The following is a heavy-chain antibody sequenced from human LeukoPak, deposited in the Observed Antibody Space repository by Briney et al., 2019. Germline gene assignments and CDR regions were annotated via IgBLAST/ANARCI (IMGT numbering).Heavy chain of an antibody. J-gene: IGHJ4*02. D-gene: IGHD3-10*01. V-gene: IGHV3-7*01. CDR3: ARDQIPITMVRGAIDY. Sequence: GGSLRLSCAASGFTFSSYWMSWVRQAPGKGLEWVANIKEDGTAKFYVDSVKGRFTISRDNAKNSLYLQMNSLRAEDMAVYYCARDQIPITMVRGAIDYWGQGTLVTVSS. CDR1: GFTFSSYW. CDR2: IKEDGTAK.